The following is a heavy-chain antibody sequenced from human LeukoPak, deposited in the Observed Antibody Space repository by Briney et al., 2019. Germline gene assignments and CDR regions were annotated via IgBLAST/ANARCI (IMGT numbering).Heavy chain of an antibody. V-gene: IGHV4-4*07. CDR3: ARATIAVAGTSPVEDY. J-gene: IGHJ4*02. CDR2: IYTSGNT. D-gene: IGHD6-19*01. Sequence: PSETLSLTCTVSGGSFNSYYRSWIRQPAGKGLEWIGRIYTSGNTNYNPSLKSRVTMSVDTSKNQCSLRLSSVTAADTAVYYCARATIAVAGTSPVEDYWGQGTLVTVSS. CDR1: GGSFNSYY.